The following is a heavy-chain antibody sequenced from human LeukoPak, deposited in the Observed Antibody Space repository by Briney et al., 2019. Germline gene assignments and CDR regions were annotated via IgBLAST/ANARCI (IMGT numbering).Heavy chain of an antibody. D-gene: IGHD2-21*02. V-gene: IGHV3-74*01. CDR1: GFTFSTYY. Sequence: GGSLRLSCAASGFTFSTYYMHWVRRAPGKGLVWLSRINTDGRNTDYADSVKGRFTISRDNAKNTLYLQMNSLRAEDTAVYYCTRDAGTAGAERLDYWGQGTLVTVSS. CDR3: TRDAGTAGAERLDY. J-gene: IGHJ4*02. CDR2: INTDGRNT.